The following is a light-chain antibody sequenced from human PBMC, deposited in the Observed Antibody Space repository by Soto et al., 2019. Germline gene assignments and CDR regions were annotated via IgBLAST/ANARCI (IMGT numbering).Light chain of an antibody. CDR2: EVS. CDR3: SSYTSSSRV. CDR1: SSEVGGYNY. J-gene: IGLJ2*01. V-gene: IGLV2-14*01. Sequence: QSVLTQPASVSGSPGQSITISCTGTSSEVGGYNYVSWYQQHPGKAPKLMIYEVSNRPAGVSNRFSGSKSGNTASLTISGLQAEDEADYYCSSYTSSSRVFGGGTKLTVL.